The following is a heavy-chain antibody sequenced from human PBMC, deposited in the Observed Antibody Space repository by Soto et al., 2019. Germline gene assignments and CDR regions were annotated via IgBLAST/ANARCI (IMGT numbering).Heavy chain of an antibody. V-gene: IGHV4-4*07. CDR1: GGSISSYY. CDR3: ARVLRSREPGNYFDY. Sequence: SETLSLTCTVSGGSISSYYWSWIRQPAGKGLEWIGRIYTSGSTNYNPSLKSRVTMSVDTSKNQFSLKLSSVTAADTAVYYCARVLRSREPGNYFDYWGQGTLVTVSS. D-gene: IGHD3-10*01. CDR2: IYTSGST. J-gene: IGHJ4*02.